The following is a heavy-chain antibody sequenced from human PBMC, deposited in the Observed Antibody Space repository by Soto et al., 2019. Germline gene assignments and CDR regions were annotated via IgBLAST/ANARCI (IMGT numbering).Heavy chain of an antibody. Sequence: QVQLVESGGGVVQPGRSLRLSCAASGFTFSSYGMHWVRQAPGKGLEWVAVIWYDGSNKYYADSVKGRFTISRDNSKNTLYLQMNSLRAEDTAVYYCARESRVEYYFDYWGQGTLVTVSS. CDR3: ARESRVEYYFDY. V-gene: IGHV3-33*01. D-gene: IGHD3-3*01. CDR1: GFTFSSYG. J-gene: IGHJ4*02. CDR2: IWYDGSNK.